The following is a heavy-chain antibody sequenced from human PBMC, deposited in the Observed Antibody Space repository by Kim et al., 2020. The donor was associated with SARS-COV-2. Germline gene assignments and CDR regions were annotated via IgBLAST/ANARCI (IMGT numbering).Heavy chain of an antibody. Sequence: ASVKVSCKASGYTFTSYGISWVRQAPGQGLEWMGWISAYNGNTNYAQKLQGRVTMTTDTSTSTAYMELRSLRSDDTAVYYCARDRGHYYGSGSLFYYYYGMDGWGQVTTVTVSS. V-gene: IGHV1-18*01. J-gene: IGHJ6*02. CDR3: ARDRGHYYGSGSLFYYYYGMDG. D-gene: IGHD3-10*01. CDR2: ISAYNGNT. CDR1: GYTFTSYG.